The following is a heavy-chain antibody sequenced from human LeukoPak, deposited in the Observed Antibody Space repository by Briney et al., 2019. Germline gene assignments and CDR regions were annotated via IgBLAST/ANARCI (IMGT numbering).Heavy chain of an antibody. D-gene: IGHD4-17*01. J-gene: IGHJ4*02. Sequence: PGGSLRLSCAASGFTFSTYWMGWVRQAPGKGLEWVANIKQDGSAKYYVDSVKGRFTISRDNAKNSLYLQMNSLRAEDTAVYYCARVAYGDYDWGQGTLVTVSS. V-gene: IGHV3-7*05. CDR2: IKQDGSAK. CDR1: GFTFSTYW. CDR3: ARVAYGDYD.